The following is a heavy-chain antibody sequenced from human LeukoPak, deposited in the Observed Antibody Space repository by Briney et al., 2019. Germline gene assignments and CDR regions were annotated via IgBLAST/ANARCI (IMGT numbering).Heavy chain of an antibody. CDR3: TRDSYDSSGYYYEYYGMDV. D-gene: IGHD3-22*01. CDR2: IGTAGDT. Sequence: GGSLRLSCAASGFTFSSYDMHWVRQATGKGLEWVSAIGTAGDTYYPGSVKGRFTISRENAKNSLYLQMNSLRAEDTAVYYCTRDSYDSSGYYYEYYGMDVWGQGTTVTVSS. J-gene: IGHJ6*02. CDR1: GFTFSSYD. V-gene: IGHV3-13*01.